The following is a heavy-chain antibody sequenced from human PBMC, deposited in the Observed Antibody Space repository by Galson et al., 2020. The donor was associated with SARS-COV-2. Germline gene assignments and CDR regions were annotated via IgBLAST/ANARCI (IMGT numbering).Heavy chain of an antibody. CDR1: GFNFNDYT. D-gene: IGHD2-15*01. V-gene: IGHV3-30*04. CDR3: ARGRLHRFRDLRDDWFDP. CDR2: ISYDGREK. J-gene: IGHJ5*02. Sequence: GGSLRLSCVGSGFNFNDYTLHWIRQPPGKGLEWVAAISYDGREKRYTDSVQGRFSISRDNSKNTLFVQLKSLRTEDTAVYYCARGRLHRFRDLRDDWFDPWGQGTLVSVSS.